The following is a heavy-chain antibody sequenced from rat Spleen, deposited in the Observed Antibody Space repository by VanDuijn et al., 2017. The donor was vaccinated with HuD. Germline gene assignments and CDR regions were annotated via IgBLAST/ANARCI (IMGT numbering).Heavy chain of an antibody. CDR1: GFTFSNFD. D-gene: IGHD5-1*01. V-gene: IGHV5-20*01. CDR3: TRERNWAFDY. J-gene: IGHJ2*01. Sequence: EVQLVESGGGFVQPGGSMKLSCAPSGFTFSNFDMAWVRQTPTKGLEWVASINFDGSGTYYRDSVKGRFTISRDNAKSTLYLQMDSLRSEDTATYYCTRERNWAFDYWGQGVMVTVSS. CDR2: INFDGSGT.